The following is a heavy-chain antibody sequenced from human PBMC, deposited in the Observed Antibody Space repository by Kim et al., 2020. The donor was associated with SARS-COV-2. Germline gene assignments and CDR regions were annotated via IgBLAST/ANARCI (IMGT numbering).Heavy chain of an antibody. CDR2: IHHSGST. CDR1: GGSFSGYY. Sequence: SETLSLTCGVTGGSFSGYYWNWIRQSPGKGLEWIGEIHHSGSTNYNPSIESRVTISIDMSKNQFSLKVNSVTAADTATYFCARGKLRFGYAASKRHLDFLGQGTLVTVSS. V-gene: IGHV4-34*01. D-gene: IGHD2-2*01. J-gene: IGHJ4*02. CDR3: ARGKLRFGYAASKRHLDF.